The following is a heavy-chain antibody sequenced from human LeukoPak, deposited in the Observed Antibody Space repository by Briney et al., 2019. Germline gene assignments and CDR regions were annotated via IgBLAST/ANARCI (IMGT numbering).Heavy chain of an antibody. V-gene: IGHV4-31*03. CDR1: GVSISSGGYY. CDR3: ASAIDYGSHIDY. J-gene: IGHJ4*02. Sequence: SQTLSLTCSLSGVSISSGGYYGSWIRQHPGKGLECIGYIYYSGSTYSNPSLKSRLTISVDTSKNQFSLKLSSVTAADTAVYYCASAIDYGSHIDYWGQGTLVTVSS. D-gene: IGHD3-10*01. CDR2: IYYSGST.